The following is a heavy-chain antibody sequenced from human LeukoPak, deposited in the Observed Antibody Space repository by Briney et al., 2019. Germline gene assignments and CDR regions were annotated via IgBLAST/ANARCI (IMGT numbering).Heavy chain of an antibody. CDR3: ARDGGDPYYYDSSGSLDY. Sequence: GASVKVSCKASGYTFTSYGISWVRQAPGQGLEWMGWISAYNGNTNYAQKLQGRVTMTTDTSTSTAYMELRSLRSDDTAVYYCARDGGDPYYYDSSGSLDYWGQGTLVTVSS. V-gene: IGHV1-18*01. CDR1: GYTFTSYG. J-gene: IGHJ4*02. D-gene: IGHD3-22*01. CDR2: ISAYNGNT.